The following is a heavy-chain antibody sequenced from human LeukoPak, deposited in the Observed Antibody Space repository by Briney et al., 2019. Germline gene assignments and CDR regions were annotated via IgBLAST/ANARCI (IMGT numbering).Heavy chain of an antibody. D-gene: IGHD7-27*01. CDR1: GYTFTSYG. V-gene: IGHV1-2*02. J-gene: IGHJ6*03. Sequence: GASVKVSCKASGYTFTSYGISWVRQAPGQGLEWMGWINPNSGGTNYAQKFQGRVTMTRDTSISTAYMELSRLRSDDTAVYYCARDIGALGINDYYYYMDVWGKGTTVTVSS. CDR3: ARDIGALGINDYYYYMDV. CDR2: INPNSGGT.